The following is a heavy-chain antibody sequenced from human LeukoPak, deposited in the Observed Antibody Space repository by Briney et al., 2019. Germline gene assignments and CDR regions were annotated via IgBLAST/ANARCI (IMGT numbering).Heavy chain of an antibody. J-gene: IGHJ6*03. D-gene: IGHD3-22*01. V-gene: IGHV4-4*02. CDR2: IYHSGST. Sequence: SGTLSLTCAVSGGSISSSNWWSWVRQPPGKGLEWIGEIYHSGSTNYNPSLKSRVTISVDKSKNQFSLKLSSVTAADTAVYYCARPYYDSSGYYYYYYMDVWGKGTTVTVSS. CDR1: GGSISSSNW. CDR3: ARPYYDSSGYYYYYYMDV.